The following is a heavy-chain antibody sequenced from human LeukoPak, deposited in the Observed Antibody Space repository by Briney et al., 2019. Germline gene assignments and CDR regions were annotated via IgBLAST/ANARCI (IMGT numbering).Heavy chain of an antibody. V-gene: IGHV4-31*03. Sequence: SQTLSLTCTVSGGSISSGGYSWSWIRQHPGKGLEWIGYIYYSGSTYYNPSLKSRVTISVDTSKNQFSLKLSSVTAADTAVYYCARSRSGPIDYWGQGTLVTVSS. CDR1: GGSISSGGYS. D-gene: IGHD3-10*01. CDR3: ARSRSGPIDY. J-gene: IGHJ4*02. CDR2: IYYSGST.